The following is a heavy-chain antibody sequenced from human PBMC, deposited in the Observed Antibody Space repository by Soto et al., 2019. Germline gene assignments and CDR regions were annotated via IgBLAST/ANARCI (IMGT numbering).Heavy chain of an antibody. CDR2: IYTDGTT. J-gene: IGHJ5*02. Sequence: SSASCGLGVKANYVGGVRQAPGKGLEWVSLIYTDGTTYYADSVKGRFTFSRDNSKNSLYLQMNSLRAEDTAVYYCTRVSSPLPDTFFGPWGPGTLVTGSS. D-gene: IGHD6-6*01. CDR3: TRVSSPLPDTFFGP. V-gene: IGHV3-53*01. CDR1: GLGVKANY.